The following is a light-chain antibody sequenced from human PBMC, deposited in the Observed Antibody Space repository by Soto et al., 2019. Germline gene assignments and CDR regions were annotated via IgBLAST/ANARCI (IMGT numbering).Light chain of an antibody. V-gene: IGLV1-51*01. CDR3: GTWDSSLSVLV. CDR1: SSNLGRNF. CDR2: DDT. Sequence: QSVLTQPPSVSAAPGQGVTMSCSGTSSNLGRNFVAWYQQLPGTAPKLLIYDDTKRPYGIPGRFSASKSGTSATLAITGLQTGDEDDYYCGTWDSSLSVLVFGGGTKVTVL. J-gene: IGLJ3*02.